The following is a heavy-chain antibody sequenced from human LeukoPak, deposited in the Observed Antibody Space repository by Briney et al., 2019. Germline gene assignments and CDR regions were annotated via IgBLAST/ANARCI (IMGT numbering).Heavy chain of an antibody. CDR2: IYYSGST. CDR3: ARGLGPSDAFDI. J-gene: IGHJ3*02. V-gene: IGHV4-59*01. D-gene: IGHD3-16*01. CDR1: GGSISSYY. Sequence: SETLSLTCTVSGGSISSYYWSWIRQPPGKGLEWIGYIYYSGSTNYNPSLKRRVTISVDTSKNQFSLKLSSVTAADTAVYYCARGLGPSDAFDIWGQGTMVTVSS.